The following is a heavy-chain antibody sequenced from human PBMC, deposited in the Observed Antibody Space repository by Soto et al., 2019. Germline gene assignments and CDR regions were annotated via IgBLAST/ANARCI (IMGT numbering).Heavy chain of an antibody. D-gene: IGHD5-12*01. CDR3: ARDFKDGYNPPAFDY. J-gene: IGHJ4*02. Sequence: ASVKVSCKASGYTFTSYAMHWVRQAPGQRLEWMGWINAGNGNTKYSQKFQGRVTITRDTSASTAYMELSSLRSEDTAVYYCARDFKDGYNPPAFDYWGQGTLVTVSS. CDR1: GYTFTSYA. V-gene: IGHV1-3*01. CDR2: INAGNGNT.